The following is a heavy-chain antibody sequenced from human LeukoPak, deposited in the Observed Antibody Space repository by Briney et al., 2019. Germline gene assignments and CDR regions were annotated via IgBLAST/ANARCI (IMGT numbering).Heavy chain of an antibody. CDR2: IYYSGST. CDR1: GGSISSSSYY. J-gene: IGHJ4*02. CDR3: ARVGSSGRDY. Sequence: SETLSLTCTVSGGSISSSSYYWGWIRQPPGKGLEWIGSIYYSGSTYYNPSLKSRVTISVDTSKNQFSLKLSSVTAADTAVYYCARVGSSGRDYWGQGTLVTVSS. V-gene: IGHV4-39*07. D-gene: IGHD6-19*01.